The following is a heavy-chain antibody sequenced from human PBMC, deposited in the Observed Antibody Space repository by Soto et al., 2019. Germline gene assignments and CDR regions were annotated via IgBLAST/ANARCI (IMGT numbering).Heavy chain of an antibody. CDR3: ASGRDGSRLDY. Sequence: QVQLVQSGAEVKKPGASVKVSCKASGYTFTSYAMHWVRQAPGQRLEWMGWINAGNGNTKYSQKFQGRVTITRDTSASTAYMELSCLSSEDTSVYYCASGRDGSRLDYWGQGNLVTASS. D-gene: IGHD1-26*01. CDR2: INAGNGNT. CDR1: GYTFTSYA. V-gene: IGHV1-3*01. J-gene: IGHJ4*02.